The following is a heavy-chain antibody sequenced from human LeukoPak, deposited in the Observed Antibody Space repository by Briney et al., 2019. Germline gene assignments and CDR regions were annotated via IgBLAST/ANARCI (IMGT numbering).Heavy chain of an antibody. CDR2: IKQDGSEK. Sequence: GGSPRLSCAASGFTFSSYWMSWVRQAPGKGLEWVANIKQDGSEKYYVDSVKGRFTISRDNAKNSLYLQMNSLRAEDTAVYYCARGVSEVVVPAADPGDWFDPWGQGTLVTVSS. CDR3: ARGVSEVVVPAADPGDWFDP. V-gene: IGHV3-7*01. D-gene: IGHD2-2*01. J-gene: IGHJ5*02. CDR1: GFTFSSYW.